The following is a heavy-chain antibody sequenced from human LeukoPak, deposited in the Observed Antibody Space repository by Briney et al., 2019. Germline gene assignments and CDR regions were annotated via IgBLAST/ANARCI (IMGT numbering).Heavy chain of an antibody. CDR1: GGSVSSGSYY. V-gene: IGHV4-61*01. CDR2: IYYSGST. J-gene: IGHJ4*02. D-gene: IGHD6-13*01. CDR3: ARVTAGGSAY. Sequence: PSETLSLTCTVSGGSVSSGSYYWSWIRQPPGKGLEWIGYIYYSGSTNYNPSLKSRVTISVDTSKNQFSLKLSSVTAADTAVYYCARVTAGGSAYWGQGTLVTVSS.